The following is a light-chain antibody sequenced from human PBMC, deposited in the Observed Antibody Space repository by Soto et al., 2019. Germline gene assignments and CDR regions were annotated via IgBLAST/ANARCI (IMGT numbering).Light chain of an antibody. CDR1: QSVSSY. V-gene: IGKV3-11*01. J-gene: IGKJ1*01. CDR3: QQRSNWPLPWT. Sequence: EIVLTQSPATLSLSPGERATLSCRASQSVSSYLAWYQQKPGQAPRLLIYDASNRATGIPARFSGSGSGTDFTLTISSLEPEDFAVYYCQQRSNWPLPWTFGQGTKVDSK. CDR2: DAS.